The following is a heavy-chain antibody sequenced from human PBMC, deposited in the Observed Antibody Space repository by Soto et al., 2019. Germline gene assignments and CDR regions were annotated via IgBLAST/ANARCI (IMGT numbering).Heavy chain of an antibody. CDR2: IWYDGSNK. CDR1: GFTFRSFT. V-gene: IGHV3-33*08. CDR3: ARGNPGSGSYYNAWFDP. J-gene: IGHJ5*02. D-gene: IGHD3-10*01. Sequence: PVGSLALSCESSGFTFRSFTMNWVRQAPGKGLEWVAVIWYDGSNKYYADSVKGRFTISRDNSKNTLYLQMNSLRAEDTAVYYCARGNPGSGSYYNAWFDPWGQGTLVTVSS.